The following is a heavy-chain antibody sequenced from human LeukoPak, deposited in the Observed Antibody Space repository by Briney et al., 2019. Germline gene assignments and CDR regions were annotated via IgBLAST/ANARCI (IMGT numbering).Heavy chain of an antibody. CDR2: MNPNSGNT. D-gene: IGHD3-22*01. J-gene: IGHJ3*02. V-gene: IGHV1-8*03. Sequence: GASVKVSCKASGYTFTSYGISWVRQAPGQGLEWMAWMNPNSGNTGYAQKFQGRVTITRNTSISTAYMELSSLRSEDTAVYYCARLSIYYYDSSGYDAFDIWGQGTMVTVSS. CDR1: GYTFTSYG. CDR3: ARLSIYYYDSSGYDAFDI.